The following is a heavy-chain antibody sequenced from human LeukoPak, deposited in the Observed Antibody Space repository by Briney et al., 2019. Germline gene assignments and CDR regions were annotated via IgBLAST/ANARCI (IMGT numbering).Heavy chain of an antibody. CDR1: GFTFSSYA. CDR3: AKDVAEVVAATDYYYGMDV. CDR2: ISGSGGST. Sequence: GGSLRLSCAASGFTFSSYAMSWVRQAPGKGLEWVSAISGSGGSTYYADSVKGRFTISRDNSKNTLYLQMNSLRAEDTAVYYCAKDVAEVVAATDYYYGMDVWGQGTTVTVSS. J-gene: IGHJ6*02. V-gene: IGHV3-23*01. D-gene: IGHD2-15*01.